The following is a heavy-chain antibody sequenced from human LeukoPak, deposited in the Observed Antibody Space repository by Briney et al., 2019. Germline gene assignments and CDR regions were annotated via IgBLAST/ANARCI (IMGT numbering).Heavy chain of an antibody. Sequence: SETLSLTCTVSGGSISSGDYYWSWIRQPPGKGLEWIGYIYYSGSTYYNPSLKSRVTISVDTSKNQFSLKLSSVTAADTAVYYCARASDTYYYYGMDVWGQGTTVTVSS. CDR1: GGSISSGDYY. D-gene: IGHD5-18*01. J-gene: IGHJ6*02. CDR3: ARASDTYYYYGMDV. CDR2: IYYSGST. V-gene: IGHV4-30-4*01.